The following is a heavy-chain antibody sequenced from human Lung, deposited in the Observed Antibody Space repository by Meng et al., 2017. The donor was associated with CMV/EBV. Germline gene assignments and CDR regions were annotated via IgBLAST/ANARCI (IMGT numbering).Heavy chain of an antibody. J-gene: IGHJ4*02. CDR1: GGFFRGYD. V-gene: IGHV4-34*01. Sequence: SETLSLTCAVYGGFFRGYDWTWIRQSPGKGLEWIGEINHRGSTNYNPSLKSRLPISLDTSKNQFSLKLKSVTAADTAVYYCARGSTSVTMIVVVFTAASLAYDSWGQGTLVTVSS. D-gene: IGHD3-22*01. CDR2: INHRGST. CDR3: ARGSTSVTMIVVVFTAASLAYDS.